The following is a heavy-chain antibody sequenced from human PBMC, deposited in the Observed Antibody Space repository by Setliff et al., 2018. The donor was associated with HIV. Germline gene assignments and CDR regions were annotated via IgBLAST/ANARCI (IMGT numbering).Heavy chain of an antibody. CDR2: INHSGST. CDR3: ARGTAYYNFWSGYSQDYYYYMDV. D-gene: IGHD3-3*01. J-gene: IGHJ6*03. V-gene: IGHV4-34*01. CDR1: GGSFSGYY. Sequence: SETLSLTCAVYGGSFSGYYWSWIRQSPGKGLEWIGEINHSGSTKYNPSLKSRVTISVDTSKNQFSLKLSSVTAADTAVYYCARGTAYYNFWSGYSQDYYYYMDVWCKGTTVTVSS.